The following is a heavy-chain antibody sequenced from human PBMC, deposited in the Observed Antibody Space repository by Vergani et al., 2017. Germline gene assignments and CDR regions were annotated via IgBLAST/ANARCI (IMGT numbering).Heavy chain of an antibody. CDR2: ISYDGSNK. J-gene: IGHJ4*02. Sequence: QVQLVESGGGVVQPGRSLRLSCAASGFTFRSYGMHWVRQAPGKGLEWVAVISYDGSNKYYADSVKRRFTISRDNAKNTLYLQMNSLRADDTAVYYCARGYCDSTTCRGPGFFDYWGQGTLVTVSS. CDR3: ARGYCDSTTCRGPGFFDY. D-gene: IGHD2-2*01. V-gene: IGHV3-30*03. CDR1: GFTFRSYG.